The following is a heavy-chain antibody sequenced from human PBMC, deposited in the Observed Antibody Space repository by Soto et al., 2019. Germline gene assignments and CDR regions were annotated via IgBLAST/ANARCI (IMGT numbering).Heavy chain of an antibody. J-gene: IGHJ5*02. D-gene: IGHD2-21*02. CDR2: IYYSGST. CDR3: ARHPSDFWFDP. V-gene: IGHV4-59*08. CDR1: GGSISSYY. Sequence: SETLSLTCTVSGGSISSYYWSWIRQPPGKGLEWIGYIYYSGSTNYNPSLKSRVTISVDTSKNQFSLKLSPVTAADTAVYYCARHPSDFWFDPWGQGTLVTVSS.